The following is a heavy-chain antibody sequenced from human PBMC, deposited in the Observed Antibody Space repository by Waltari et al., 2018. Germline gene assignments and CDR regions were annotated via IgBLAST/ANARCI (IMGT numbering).Heavy chain of an antibody. CDR1: GFLFTKYG. Sequence: QVQLVASGGGVVQPGRSLRLSWPHFGFLFTKYGIHWVRQTPGKGLEWVAVISHDGSTKHYADSVKGRFTISTDNSKNTLYLQMDSLRPEDTAVYFCAKAGGINWNPLDPWGQGALVTVSS. CDR3: AKAGGINWNPLDP. V-gene: IGHV3-30*18. J-gene: IGHJ5*02. CDR2: ISHDGSTK. D-gene: IGHD1-20*01.